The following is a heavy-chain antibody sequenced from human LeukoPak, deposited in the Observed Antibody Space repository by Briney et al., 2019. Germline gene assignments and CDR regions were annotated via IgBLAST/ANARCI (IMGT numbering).Heavy chain of an antibody. CDR3: ATGGKYSSSSLLGY. D-gene: IGHD6-6*01. Sequence: GGSLRLSCAASGFTFSSYVMNWVRQAPGKGLEWVSTITGSGDTTYYADSVKGRFTISRDNSKNTLYLQMNTLRAEDTAVYHCATGGKYSSSSLLGYWGQGTLVTVSS. CDR1: GFTFSSYV. J-gene: IGHJ4*02. V-gene: IGHV3-23*01. CDR2: ITGSGDTT.